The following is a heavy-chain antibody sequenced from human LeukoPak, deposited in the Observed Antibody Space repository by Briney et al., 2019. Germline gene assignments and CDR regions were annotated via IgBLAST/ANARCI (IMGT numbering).Heavy chain of an antibody. CDR3: VAPSGWPDHDAFDI. J-gene: IGHJ3*02. CDR2: INPNSGGT. Sequence: ASVKVSCKASGYTFTGYYMHWVRQAPGQGLEWMGWINPNSGGTNYAQKFQGRVTMTRDTSISTAYMELSRLRSDDTAVYYCVAPSGWPDHDAFDIWGQGTMVTVSS. D-gene: IGHD6-19*01. CDR1: GYTFTGYY. V-gene: IGHV1-2*02.